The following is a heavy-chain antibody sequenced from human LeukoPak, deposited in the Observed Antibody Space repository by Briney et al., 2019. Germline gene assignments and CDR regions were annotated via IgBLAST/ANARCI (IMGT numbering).Heavy chain of an antibody. J-gene: IGHJ5*01. D-gene: IGHD1-1*01. CDR3: ARDCRLNCARQPGFDS. V-gene: IGHV3-48*02. CDR2: ISSSSSPI. CDR1: GFTVSSNY. Sequence: GGSLRLSCAASGFTVSSNYMSWVRQAPGKGLEWVSYISSSSSPINYADSVKGRFTISRDNAKNSLYLQMNSLRDEDTAVYYCARDCRLNCARQPGFDSWGQGTLVTVSS.